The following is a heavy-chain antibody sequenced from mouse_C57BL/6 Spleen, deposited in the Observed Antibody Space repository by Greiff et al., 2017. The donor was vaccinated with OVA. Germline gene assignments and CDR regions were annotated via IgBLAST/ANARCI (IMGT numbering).Heavy chain of an antibody. CDR3: ARRYYGSSHLYAMDY. D-gene: IGHD1-1*01. J-gene: IGHJ4*01. CDR2: IHPNSGST. Sequence: VQLQQPGAELVKPGASVKLSCKASGYTFTSYWMPWVKQRPGQGLEWIGMIHPNSGSTNYNEKFKSKATLTVDKSSSTAYMQLSSLTSEDSAVYYCARRYYGSSHLYAMDYWGQGTSVTVSS. CDR1: GYTFTSYW. V-gene: IGHV1-64*01.